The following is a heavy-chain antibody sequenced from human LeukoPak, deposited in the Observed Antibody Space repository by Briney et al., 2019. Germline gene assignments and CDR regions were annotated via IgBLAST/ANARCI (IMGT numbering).Heavy chain of an antibody. V-gene: IGHV3-48*01. CDR2: ISSSSSTI. CDR1: GFTFSSYS. Sequence: GGSLRLSCAASGFTFSSYSMNWVRQAPGKGLEWVSYISSSSSTIYYADSVKGRFTISRDNSKNTLYLQMNSLRAEDTAVYYCAKSHGYSYGFDYWGQGTLVTVSS. CDR3: AKSHGYSYGFDY. D-gene: IGHD5-18*01. J-gene: IGHJ4*02.